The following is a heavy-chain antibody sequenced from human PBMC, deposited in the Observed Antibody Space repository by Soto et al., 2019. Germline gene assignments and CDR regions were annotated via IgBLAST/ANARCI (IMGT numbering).Heavy chain of an antibody. D-gene: IGHD4-4*01. J-gene: IGHJ4*02. V-gene: IGHV3-7*03. CDR3: ARDRGYSSFDY. Sequence: PAGSLRLSCAASGLTFGTAWMSWVRHAPGKGLAWVATISPDGGTTGHVDSVKGRFTVSRDNAKNSLYLQMNSLRVEDTAVYYCARDRGYSSFDYWGQGNPVTVSS. CDR1: GLTFGTAW. CDR2: ISPDGGTT.